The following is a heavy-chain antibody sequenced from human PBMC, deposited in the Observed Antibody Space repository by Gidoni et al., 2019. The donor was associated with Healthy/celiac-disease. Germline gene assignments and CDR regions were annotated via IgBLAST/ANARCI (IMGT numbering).Heavy chain of an antibody. CDR1: GFTFSSYA. CDR2: ISYDGSNK. Sequence: QVQLVESGGGVVQPGRSLRLSCAASGFTFSSYAMHWVRQAPGKGLEWVAVISYDGSNKYYADSVKGRFTISRDNSKNTLYLQMNSLRAEDTAVYYCARDGFSGITGTGAYNWFDPWGQGTLVTVSS. J-gene: IGHJ5*02. D-gene: IGHD1-7*01. V-gene: IGHV3-30-3*01. CDR3: ARDGFSGITGTGAYNWFDP.